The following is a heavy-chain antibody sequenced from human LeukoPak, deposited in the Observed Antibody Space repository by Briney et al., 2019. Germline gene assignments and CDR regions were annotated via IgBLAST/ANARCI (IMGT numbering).Heavy chain of an antibody. Sequence: ASVKVSCKASGYTFTGYYMHWVRQAPGQGLEWMGWINPNSGGTNYAQKFQGRVTMTRDTSISTAYMELSRLRSDDTAVYYCAREGFGDGYNYALDIWGQGTMVTVPS. CDR2: INPNSGGT. CDR3: AREGFGDGYNYALDI. CDR1: GYTFTGYY. D-gene: IGHD5-12*01. V-gene: IGHV1-2*02. J-gene: IGHJ3*02.